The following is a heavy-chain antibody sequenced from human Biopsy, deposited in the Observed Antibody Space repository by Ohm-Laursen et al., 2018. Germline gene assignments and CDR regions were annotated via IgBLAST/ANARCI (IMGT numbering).Heavy chain of an antibody. Sequence: GTLSLTCRVSGDSVSSGSHHWSWIRQSPGNGLEGIGERSYSGSTGYSGSRNDNPSLKSRITISAETSRNEFSLRLAPVTAADPAVYYWASFGVGGGGVGAWGQGTLVTVSS. D-gene: IGHD3-16*01. V-gene: IGHV4-61*01. CDR2: RSYSGSTGYSGSR. CDR1: GDSVSSGSHH. J-gene: IGHJ5*02. CDR3: ASFGVGGGGVGA.